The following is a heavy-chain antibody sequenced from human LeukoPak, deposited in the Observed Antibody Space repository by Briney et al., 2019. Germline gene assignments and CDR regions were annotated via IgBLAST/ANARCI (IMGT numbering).Heavy chain of an antibody. CDR2: ISYDGSNK. Sequence: EPGRSLRLSCAASGFTFSSYAMHWVRQAPGKGLEWVAVISYDGSNKYYADSVKGRFTISRDNSKNTLYLQMNSQRAEDTAVYYCARDPTSGSAAFDYWGQGTLVTVSS. V-gene: IGHV3-30*04. J-gene: IGHJ4*02. CDR3: ARDPTSGSAAFDY. CDR1: GFTFSSYA. D-gene: IGHD5-12*01.